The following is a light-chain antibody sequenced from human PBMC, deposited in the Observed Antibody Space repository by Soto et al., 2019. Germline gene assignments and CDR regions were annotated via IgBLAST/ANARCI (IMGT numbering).Light chain of an antibody. CDR1: TGAVTSGHY. J-gene: IGLJ3*02. V-gene: IGLV7-46*01. CDR3: LLSYSGARV. CDR2: NTS. Sequence: QAVVTQEPSPTVSPGGTVTLTCGSSTGAVTSGHYPYWFQQKPGQAPRTLVYNTSDKHSWAPARFSGSLLGGKAALTLSGAQPEDEAEYYCLLSYSGARVFGGGTKVTVL.